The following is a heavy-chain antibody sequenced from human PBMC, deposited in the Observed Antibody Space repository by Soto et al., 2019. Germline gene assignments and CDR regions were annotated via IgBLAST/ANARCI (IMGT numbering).Heavy chain of an antibody. CDR2: IYYSGRT. CDR1: GGSISSGGYY. J-gene: IGHJ4*02. Sequence: QVQLQESGPGLVKPSQTLSLTCTVSGGSISSGGYYWSWIRQHPGKGLEWIGYIYYSGRTYYKPSLKRRVTISVDTSKNQFSLKLSSVTAADTAVYYCASYGDFWSGFNTRFFDYWGQGTLVTVSS. V-gene: IGHV4-31*03. D-gene: IGHD3-3*01. CDR3: ASYGDFWSGFNTRFFDY.